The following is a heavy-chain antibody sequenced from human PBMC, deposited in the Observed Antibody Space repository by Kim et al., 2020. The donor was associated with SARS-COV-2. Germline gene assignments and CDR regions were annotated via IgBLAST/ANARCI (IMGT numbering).Heavy chain of an antibody. CDR2: ISCNSGGI. CDR3: AKAIITMVRGSFDY. V-gene: IGHV3-9*01. J-gene: IGHJ4*02. D-gene: IGHD3-10*01. CDR1: GFTFDDFA. Sequence: GGSLRLSCAASGFTFDDFAMHWVRQAPGKGLEWVSGISCNSGGIGYADSVKGRFTISRDNAKNSLYLQMNSLRAEDTALYYCAKAIITMVRGSFDYWGQGTLVTVSS.